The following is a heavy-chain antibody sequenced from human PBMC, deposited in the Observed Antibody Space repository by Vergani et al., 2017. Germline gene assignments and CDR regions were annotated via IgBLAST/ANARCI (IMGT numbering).Heavy chain of an antibody. V-gene: IGHV1-3*01. Sequence: QVQLVQSGAEVKKPGASVKVSCKASGYTFTSYAMHWVRQAPGPRLEWMGWINAGNGNTKYSQKFQGRVTITRDTSASTAYMELSSLRSEDTAVYYCASDAPVVSSTSCYVAGGFDYWGQGTLVTVSS. CDR1: GYTFTSYA. D-gene: IGHD2-2*01. J-gene: IGHJ4*02. CDR3: ASDAPVVSSTSCYVAGGFDY. CDR2: INAGNGNT.